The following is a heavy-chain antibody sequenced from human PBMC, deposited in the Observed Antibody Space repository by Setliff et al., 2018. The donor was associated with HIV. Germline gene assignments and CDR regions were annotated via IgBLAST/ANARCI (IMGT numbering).Heavy chain of an antibody. Sequence: SVKVSCKASTGTFTTYRFTWVRQAPGQGLEWVGRIIPILGTANYAQNFQGRLTITADKSTSTTYMELSSLRSEDTAIYYCARDRVPYSSSPSALDPWGQGTQVTVSS. V-gene: IGHV1-69*08. CDR2: IIPILGTA. D-gene: IGHD2-2*01. CDR1: TGTFTTYR. CDR3: ARDRVPYSSSPSALDP. J-gene: IGHJ5*02.